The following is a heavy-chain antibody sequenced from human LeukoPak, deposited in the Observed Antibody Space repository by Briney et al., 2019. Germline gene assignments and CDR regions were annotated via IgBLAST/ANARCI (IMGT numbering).Heavy chain of an antibody. CDR2: ISSSSTTI. J-gene: IGHJ4*02. CDR3: ARALGYCSSTICYRFDY. D-gene: IGHD2-2*01. Sequence: GGSLRLSCAASGFTFSSYSMIWVRQAPGKGLEWVSYISSSSTTIYYADSVKGRFTISRDNAKNSLCLQMNSLRAEDTAVYYCARALGYCSSTICYRFDYWGQGTLVTVSS. V-gene: IGHV3-48*01. CDR1: GFTFSSYS.